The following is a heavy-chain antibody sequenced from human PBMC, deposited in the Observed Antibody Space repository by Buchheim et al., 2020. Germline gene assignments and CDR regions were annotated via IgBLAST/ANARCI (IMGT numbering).Heavy chain of an antibody. V-gene: IGHV3-30*03. CDR3: ARGKVGAYYYYYGMDV. CDR1: GFTFSSYG. J-gene: IGHJ6*02. D-gene: IGHD1-26*01. CDR2: ISYDGSNK. Sequence: QVQLVESGGGVVQPGRSLRLSCAASGFTFSSYGMHWVRQAPGKGLEWVAVISYDGSNKYYADSVKGRFTISRDNSKTTLYLQMNSLRAEDTAVYYCARGKVGAYYYYYGMDVWGQGTT.